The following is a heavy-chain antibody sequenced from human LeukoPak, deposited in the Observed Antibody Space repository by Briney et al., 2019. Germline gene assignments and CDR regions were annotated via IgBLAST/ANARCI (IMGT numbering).Heavy chain of an antibody. Sequence: SCTTSVYTFIDYXXHXVSQAPGXGLEWXGGINPSSGCTKNSQKFQGTVTMTRDTSISTGYMELSTLRSDDTAVYYCARPIRGSXVXDVFDIWGQGTMVTVSA. V-gene: IGHV1-2*02. CDR1: VYTFIDYX. CDR3: ARPIRGSXVXDVFDI. CDR2: INPSSGCT. D-gene: IGHD1-26*01. J-gene: IGHJ3*02.